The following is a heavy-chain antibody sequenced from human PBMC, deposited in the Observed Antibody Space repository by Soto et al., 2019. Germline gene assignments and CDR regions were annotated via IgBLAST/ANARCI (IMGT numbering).Heavy chain of an antibody. Sequence: VKVSCKASGYTFSSIGISWVRQAPGQGLEWMGWISPYKGNTHYAQGLQGRVTMTTDTSTSTAYMELRSLRSDDTAIYYCARDPPGFHSAFDFWGQGTLVTVSS. D-gene: IGHD4-4*01. CDR2: ISPYKGNT. J-gene: IGHJ4*02. CDR3: ARDPPGFHSAFDF. V-gene: IGHV1-18*01. CDR1: GYTFSSIG.